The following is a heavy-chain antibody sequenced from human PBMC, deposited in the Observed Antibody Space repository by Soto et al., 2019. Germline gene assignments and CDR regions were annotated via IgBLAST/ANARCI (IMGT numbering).Heavy chain of an antibody. CDR2: ISRSAIP. CDR3: ARVATSDYYTSDY. CDR1: EFTFSSYS. J-gene: IGHJ4*02. D-gene: IGHD3-22*01. Sequence: EVQLVESGGGLAQPGESLRLSCVTSEFTFSSYSFNWVRQFPGKGLEWVSYISRSAIPKYTDSVKGRFTISRDNAKNSVYLQMNSLRVEDTAVYYCARVATSDYYTSDYWGQGTLVIVSS. V-gene: IGHV3-48*01.